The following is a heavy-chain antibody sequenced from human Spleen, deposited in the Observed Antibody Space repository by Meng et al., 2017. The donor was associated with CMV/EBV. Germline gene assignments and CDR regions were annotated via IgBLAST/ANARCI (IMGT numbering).Heavy chain of an antibody. Sequence: SLKISCAASGFTFEDKAMHWVRQAPGKGLEWVASISWNGANTASADSVKGRFTVSRDNAKNSLYLQMNSLRTEDTAVYFCARDPVGFDYWGQGILVTVSS. CDR1: GFTFEDKA. V-gene: IGHV3-9*01. J-gene: IGHJ4*02. CDR2: ISWNGANT. D-gene: IGHD3-10*01. CDR3: ARDPVGFDY.